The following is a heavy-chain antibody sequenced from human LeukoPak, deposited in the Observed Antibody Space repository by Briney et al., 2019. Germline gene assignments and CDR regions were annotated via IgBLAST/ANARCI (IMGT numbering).Heavy chain of an antibody. CDR3: ARGGRAPAKVSYYSYYMDV. V-gene: IGHV1-2*02. CDR1: GYTFTGYY. CDR2: INPNSGGT. D-gene: IGHD4-11*01. J-gene: IGHJ6*03. Sequence: ASVKVSCKASGYTFTGYYMHWVRQAPGQGLEWMGWINPNSGGTNYAQKFQGRVTMTRDTSISTAYMELSRLRSDDTAVYYCARGGRAPAKVSYYSYYMDVWGKGTTVTVSS.